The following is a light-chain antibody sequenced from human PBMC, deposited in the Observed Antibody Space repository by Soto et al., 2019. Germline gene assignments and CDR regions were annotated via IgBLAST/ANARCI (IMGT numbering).Light chain of an antibody. CDR3: QQYGSSPSWT. J-gene: IGKJ1*01. Sequence: EIVLTQSPGTLSLSPGERATLSCRASQSVSSSYLAWYQQKPGQAPRLLIYGASSRPTVIPDRFSGSGSGTDFTLTISRLEPEDFAVYYCQQYGSSPSWTFGQGTKVDIK. CDR2: GAS. V-gene: IGKV3-20*01. CDR1: QSVSSSY.